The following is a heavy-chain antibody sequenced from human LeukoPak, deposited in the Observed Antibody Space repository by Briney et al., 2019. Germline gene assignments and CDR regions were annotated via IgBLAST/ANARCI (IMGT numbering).Heavy chain of an antibody. Sequence: PGGSLRLSCAASGFTFSSYGMHWVRQAPGKGVEGVAVIWYDGSNKYYADSVKGRFTISRDNSKNTLYLQMNSLRAEDTAVYYCARDNVAVAGTFDYWGQGTLVTVSS. CDR1: GFTFSSYG. CDR2: IWYDGSNK. CDR3: ARDNVAVAGTFDY. D-gene: IGHD6-19*01. J-gene: IGHJ4*02. V-gene: IGHV3-33*01.